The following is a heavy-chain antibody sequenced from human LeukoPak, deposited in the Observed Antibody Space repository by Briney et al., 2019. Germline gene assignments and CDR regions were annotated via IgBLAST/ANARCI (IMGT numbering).Heavy chain of an antibody. CDR2: IYYSGST. CDR3: ARWYYYDSSGRDAFDI. V-gene: IGHV4-59*01. CDR1: GGSISSYY. J-gene: IGHJ3*02. D-gene: IGHD3-22*01. Sequence: TSETLSLTCTVSGGSISSYYWSWIRQPPGKGLEWIGYIYYSGSTNYNPSLKSRVTISVDTSKNQFSLKLSSVTAADMAVYYCARWYYYDSSGRDAFDIWGQGTMVTVSS.